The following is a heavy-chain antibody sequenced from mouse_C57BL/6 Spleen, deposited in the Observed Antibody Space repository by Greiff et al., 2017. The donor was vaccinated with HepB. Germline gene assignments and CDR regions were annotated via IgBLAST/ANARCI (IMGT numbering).Heavy chain of an antibody. CDR3: ARDYYGPNYYAMDY. V-gene: IGHV1-80*01. CDR2: IYPGDGDT. CDR1: GYAFSSYW. D-gene: IGHD1-1*01. J-gene: IGHJ4*01. Sequence: QVQLQQSGAELVKPGASVKISCKASGYAFSSYWMNWVKQRPGKGLEWIGQIYPGDGDTNYNGKLKGKATLTADKSSSTAYMQLSSLTSEDSAVYFCARDYYGPNYYAMDYWGQGTSVTVSS.